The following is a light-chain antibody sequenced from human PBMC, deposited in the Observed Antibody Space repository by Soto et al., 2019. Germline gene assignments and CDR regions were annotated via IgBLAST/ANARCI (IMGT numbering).Light chain of an antibody. CDR1: SSDVGGYNY. Sequence: QSVLTQPASVSGSPGQSITISCTGSSSDVGGYNYVSWYQQHHPGKAPKLMIYDVSNRPSGVSNRFSGPKSGNTASLTISGLQAEDEADYYCSSYTTSSTVVFGGGTKLTVL. J-gene: IGLJ2*01. CDR3: SSYTTSSTVV. V-gene: IGLV2-14*03. CDR2: DVS.